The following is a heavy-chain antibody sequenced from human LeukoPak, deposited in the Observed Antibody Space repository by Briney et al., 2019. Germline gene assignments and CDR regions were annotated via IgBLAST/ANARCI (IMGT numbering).Heavy chain of an antibody. Sequence: PSETLSLTCTVSGGSISSSSYYWGWIRQPPGKGLEWIGSIYYSGCTYYNPSLKSRVTISVDTSKNQFSLKLSSVTAADTAVYYCARHQAAAGVDYWGQGTLVTVSS. CDR2: IYYSGCT. J-gene: IGHJ4*02. CDR3: ARHQAAAGVDY. V-gene: IGHV4-39*01. CDR1: GGSISSSSYY. D-gene: IGHD6-13*01.